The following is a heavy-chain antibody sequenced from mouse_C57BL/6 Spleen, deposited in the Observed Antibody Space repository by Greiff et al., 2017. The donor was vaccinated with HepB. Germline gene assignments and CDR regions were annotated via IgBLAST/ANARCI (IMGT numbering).Heavy chain of an antibody. CDR2: IYPRSGNT. V-gene: IGHV1-81*01. CDR3: ARRRVQEAMDY. J-gene: IGHJ4*01. Sequence: QVQLKQSGAELARPGASVKLSCKASGYTFTSYGISWVKQRTGQGLEWIGEIYPRSGNTYYNEKFKGKATLTADKSSSTAYRELRSLTAEDSAVYFCARRRVQEAMDYWGQGTSVTVSS. CDR1: GYTFTSYG.